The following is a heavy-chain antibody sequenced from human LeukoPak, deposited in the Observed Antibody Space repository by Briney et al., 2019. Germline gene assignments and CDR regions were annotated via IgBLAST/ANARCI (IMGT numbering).Heavy chain of an antibody. CDR3: ARRADRASTVTSFWFFDL. D-gene: IGHD4-17*01. Sequence: GASVNVSCKSSVYTFTGYYIFWVRQASGRGLEWVVWINPNSGDTKYAQKFQGRVTMTRDTSISTVYMELSRLRSDDKAVYYCARRADRASTVTSFWFFDLWGRGSLVTVSS. V-gene: IGHV1-2*02. J-gene: IGHJ2*01. CDR1: VYTFTGYY. CDR2: INPNSGDT.